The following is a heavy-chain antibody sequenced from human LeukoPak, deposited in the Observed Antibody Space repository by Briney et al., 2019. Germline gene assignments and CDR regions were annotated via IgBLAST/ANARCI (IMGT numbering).Heavy chain of an antibody. CDR1: GYTFTSYY. CDR2: INPSGGST. CDR3: ARDWEGSQLRGDAFDI. J-gene: IGHJ3*02. V-gene: IGHV1-46*01. D-gene: IGHD1-26*01. Sequence: ASVKVSCKASGYTFTSYYMHWVRQAPGQGLEWMGIINPSGGSTSYAQKFQGRVTMTRDMSTSTVYMELSSLRSEDTAVYYCARDWEGSQLRGDAFDIWGQGTMVTVSS.